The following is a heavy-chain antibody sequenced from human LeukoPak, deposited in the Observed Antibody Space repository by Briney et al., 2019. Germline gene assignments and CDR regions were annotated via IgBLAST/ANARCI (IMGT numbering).Heavy chain of an antibody. CDR2: IYYSGST. CDR1: GGSISSSYY. Sequence: SETLSLTCTVSGGSISSSYYWGWIRQPPGKGLEWIGSIYYSGSTNYNPSLKSRVTISIDTSKNQFSLKLSSVTAADTAMYYCARSQARVDPSRDCFDPWGQGTLVTVSS. J-gene: IGHJ5*02. CDR3: ARSQARVDPSRDCFDP. D-gene: IGHD5-12*01. V-gene: IGHV4-39*01.